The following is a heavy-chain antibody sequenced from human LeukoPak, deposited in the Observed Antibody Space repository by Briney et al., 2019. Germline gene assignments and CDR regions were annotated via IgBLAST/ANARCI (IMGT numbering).Heavy chain of an antibody. V-gene: IGHV3-30*04. CDR1: GFTFSSFA. J-gene: IGHJ6*03. CDR3: AKVRETFGLYYYMDV. CDR2: IAYDGSNK. Sequence: GRSLRLSCAASGFTFSSFAMHWVRQAPGKGLEWVAVIAYDGSNKYYADSVRGRFTISRDNSKNTVYLQMNSLRAEDTAVYYCAKVRETFGLYYYMDVWGKGTTVIVSS. D-gene: IGHD3-10*01.